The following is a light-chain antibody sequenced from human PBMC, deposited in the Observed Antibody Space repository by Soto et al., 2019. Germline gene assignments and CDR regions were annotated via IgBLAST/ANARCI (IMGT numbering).Light chain of an antibody. Sequence: QLVLTQPPSVSGTPGQRVTISCSGSSSNIGRNSVNWYQQLPGTAPKLLMYSYNQRPSGVPDRFSGSKSGTSASLAISGLQSEDEADYYCAAWDDSLNAVVFGGGTKLTVL. CDR3: AAWDDSLNAVV. J-gene: IGLJ2*01. CDR2: SYN. CDR1: SSNIGRNS. V-gene: IGLV1-44*01.